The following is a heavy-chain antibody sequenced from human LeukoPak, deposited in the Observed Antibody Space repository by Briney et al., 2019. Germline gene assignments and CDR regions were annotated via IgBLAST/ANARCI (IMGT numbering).Heavy chain of an antibody. Sequence: PGGCLRLSRAPSGFTLTNYGMHWGRQAVGPGLGWGSGMGTAVDTYYPGSAQPQFTISRENAKNSMYLQVNSLRAGDTAVYYCVRLSPYDSSGYYYDYWGQGTLVTVSS. D-gene: IGHD3-22*01. J-gene: IGHJ4*02. V-gene: IGHV3-13*01. CDR3: VRLSPYDSSGYYYDY. CDR2: MGTAVDT. CDR1: GFTLTNYG.